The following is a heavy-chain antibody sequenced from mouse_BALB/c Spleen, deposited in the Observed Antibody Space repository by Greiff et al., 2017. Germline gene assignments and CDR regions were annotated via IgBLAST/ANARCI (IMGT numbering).Heavy chain of an antibody. J-gene: IGHJ3*01. V-gene: IGHV5-6-5*01. CDR1: GFTFSSYA. CDR2: ISSGGST. Sequence: EVHLVESGGGLVKPGGSLKLSCAASGFTFSSYAMSWVRQTPEKRLEWVASISSGGSTYYPDSVKGRFTISRDNARNILYLQMSSLRSEDTAMYYCASEVYYGSSYEAYWGQGTLVTVSA. D-gene: IGHD1-1*01. CDR3: ASEVYYGSSYEAY.